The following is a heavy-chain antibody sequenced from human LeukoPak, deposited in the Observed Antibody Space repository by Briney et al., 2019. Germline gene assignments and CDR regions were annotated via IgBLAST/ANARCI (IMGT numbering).Heavy chain of an antibody. Sequence: GASVTVSCQASGYTFTHYGFSWLRQAPGHGLEWMELISAYHGYTNYAQKLQARVTMTKDTSTSKAYIELRSLRSDDTAVYYCASSGTTGVESLDPWGQETLVTVSS. CDR2: ISAYHGYT. J-gene: IGHJ5*02. CDR3: ASSGTTGVESLDP. D-gene: IGHD1-1*01. CDR1: GYTFTHYG. V-gene: IGHV1-18*01.